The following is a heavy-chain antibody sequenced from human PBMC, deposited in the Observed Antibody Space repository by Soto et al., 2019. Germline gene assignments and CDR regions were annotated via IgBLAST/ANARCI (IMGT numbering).Heavy chain of an antibody. CDR2: ANRDGGEM. Sequence: GRLRRSGSAPGCSFSNYGMAGVRQAPGKGLEWVANANRDGGEMYHADSVRGRFTIFRDNSENSLYLQMNRLRAEDTAVYYCARDATFCLDCWGRGTLVTVYS. J-gene: IGHJ4*02. V-gene: IGHV3-7*03. D-gene: IGHD3-16*01. CDR1: GCSFSNYG. CDR3: ARDATFCLDC.